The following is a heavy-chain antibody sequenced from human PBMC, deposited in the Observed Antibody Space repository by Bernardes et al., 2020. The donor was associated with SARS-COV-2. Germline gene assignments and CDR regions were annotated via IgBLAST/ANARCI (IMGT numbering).Heavy chain of an antibody. D-gene: IGHD3-9*01. CDR3: ATSSTNLRYFDWLYYYYGMDV. Sequence: ASVKVSCKASGYTFSSYDMHWVRQAPGQGLEWVGIINPSGGATIYAGKFQGRVTMTEDTSTDTAYMELSSLRSEDTAVYYCATSSTNLRYFDWLYYYYGMDVWGQGTTVTVSS. CDR2: INPSGGAT. J-gene: IGHJ6*02. V-gene: IGHV1-46*01. CDR1: GYTFSSYD.